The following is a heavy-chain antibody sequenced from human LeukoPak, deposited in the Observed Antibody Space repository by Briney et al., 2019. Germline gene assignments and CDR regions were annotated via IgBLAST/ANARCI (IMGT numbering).Heavy chain of an antibody. Sequence: GGSLRLSCAASGFTFGSYAMSWVRQAPGKGLEWVSAISGSGGSTYYADSVKGRFTISRDNSKNTLYLQMNSLRAEDTAVYYCAKDFQNYYYDSSGYYYVPDYFDYWGQGTLVTVSS. J-gene: IGHJ4*02. D-gene: IGHD3-22*01. CDR3: AKDFQNYYYDSSGYYYVPDYFDY. CDR1: GFTFGSYA. CDR2: ISGSGGST. V-gene: IGHV3-23*01.